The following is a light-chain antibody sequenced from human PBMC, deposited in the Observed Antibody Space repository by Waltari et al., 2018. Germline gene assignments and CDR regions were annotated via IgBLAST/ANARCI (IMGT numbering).Light chain of an antibody. V-gene: IGLV2-11*01. J-gene: IGLJ2*01. Sequence: QSALTQPRSVSGSPRQSVTISCTGTSSDVGGYNSVSWYQQDPGKAPKLLIFDVSERPSGVSDRFFGSKSGNTASLTISGLQAEDEADYHCCSFAAGNTVIFGGGTKLTVV. CDR2: DVS. CDR3: CSFAAGNTVI. CDR1: SSDVGGYNS.